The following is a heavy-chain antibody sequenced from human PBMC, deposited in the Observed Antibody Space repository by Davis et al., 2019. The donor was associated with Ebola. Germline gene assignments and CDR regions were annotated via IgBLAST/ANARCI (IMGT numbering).Heavy chain of an antibody. CDR2: INHSGST. V-gene: IGHV4-34*01. Sequence: MPSETLSLTCAVYGGSFSGYYWSWIRQPPGKGLEWIGEINHSGSTNYNPSLKSRVTISVDTSKNQFSLKLSSVTAADTAVYYCARGVTKSYWYFDVWGRGTLVTVSS. CDR3: ARGVTKSYWYFDV. D-gene: IGHD4-11*01. J-gene: IGHJ2*01. CDR1: GGSFSGYY.